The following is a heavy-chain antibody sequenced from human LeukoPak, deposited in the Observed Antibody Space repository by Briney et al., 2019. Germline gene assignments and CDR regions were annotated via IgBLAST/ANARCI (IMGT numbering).Heavy chain of an antibody. CDR1: GGSFSGYY. CDR3: ARSPYNYDFWSGSPISDGFDI. Sequence: PSETLSLTCAVYGGSFSGYYWSWIRQPPGKGLEWIGEINHSGSTNYNPSLKSRVTISVDTSKNQFSLKLSSVTAADTAVYYCARSPYNYDFWSGSPISDGFDIWGQGTMVAVSS. D-gene: IGHD3-3*01. V-gene: IGHV4-34*01. CDR2: INHSGST. J-gene: IGHJ3*02.